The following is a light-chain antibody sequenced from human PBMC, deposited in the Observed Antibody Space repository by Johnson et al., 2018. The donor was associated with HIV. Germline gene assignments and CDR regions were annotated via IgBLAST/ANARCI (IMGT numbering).Light chain of an antibody. CDR2: DNN. Sequence: QSVLTQPPSVSAAPGQKVTISCSGSSSNIGSNYVSWYQQLPGTAPKLVIYDNNKRPSGIPDRFSGSKSGTSATLGITGLQTGDEADYHCGTWDSSLSAGVFGTGTKVTVL. CDR3: GTWDSSLSAGV. V-gene: IGLV1-51*01. CDR1: SSNIGSNY. J-gene: IGLJ1*01.